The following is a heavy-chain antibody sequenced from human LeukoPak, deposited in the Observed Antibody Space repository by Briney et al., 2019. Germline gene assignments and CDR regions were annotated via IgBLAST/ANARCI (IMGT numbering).Heavy chain of an antibody. J-gene: IGHJ5*02. CDR1: GFTFSRNS. Sequence: GGSLRLSCAASGFTFSRNSMNWVRQAPGKGLEWVSSISSSSIYIYYADSVKGRFTISRDNAKNSLYLQMNSLRAEDMAVYYCARVRYSSSWYWFDPWGQGTLVTVSS. D-gene: IGHD6-13*01. CDR3: ARVRYSSSWYWFDP. V-gene: IGHV3-21*01. CDR2: ISSSSIYI.